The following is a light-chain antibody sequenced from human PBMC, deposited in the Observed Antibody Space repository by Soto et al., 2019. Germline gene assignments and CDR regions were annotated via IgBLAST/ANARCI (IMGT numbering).Light chain of an antibody. J-gene: IGKJ3*01. V-gene: IGKV1-27*01. CDR3: QKYDRVPFT. CDR2: EAS. CDR1: QGISHF. Sequence: DIQMTQSPSSLTASVGDRITFTCRASQGISHFLAWYQQKPGKVPQLLIYEASTLQSGVPSRFSGSGSGTEFTLTISGLQPEDVATYFCQKYDRVPFTFGPGTKVDIK.